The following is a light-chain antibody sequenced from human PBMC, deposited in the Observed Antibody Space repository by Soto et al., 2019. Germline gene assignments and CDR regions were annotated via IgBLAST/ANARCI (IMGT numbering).Light chain of an antibody. Sequence: EIVLTQFPATLSLSPGERATLSCRASQSLHSNFLVWYQQKPGQAPSLLISSASRRATGIPDRVSGSGSGTDFTLTISRLDPEDFAVYYCHQSGSSPLTFGPGTKV. CDR2: SAS. CDR1: QSLHSNF. CDR3: HQSGSSPLT. V-gene: IGKV3-20*01. J-gene: IGKJ3*01.